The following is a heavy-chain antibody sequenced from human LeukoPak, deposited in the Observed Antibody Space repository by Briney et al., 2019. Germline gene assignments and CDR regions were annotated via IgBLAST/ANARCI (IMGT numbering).Heavy chain of an antibody. CDR3: VRDRSRGYY. D-gene: IGHD3-22*01. Sequence: PGGSLRLSCAASGFTFSSYWMSWARQAPGKGLEWVATTKEDGSERYYVDSVKGRFTISGDNAKNSVYLQMNSLRAEDTAVYYCVRDRSRGYYWGQGTLVTVSS. V-gene: IGHV3-7*01. J-gene: IGHJ4*02. CDR2: TKEDGSER. CDR1: GFTFSSYW.